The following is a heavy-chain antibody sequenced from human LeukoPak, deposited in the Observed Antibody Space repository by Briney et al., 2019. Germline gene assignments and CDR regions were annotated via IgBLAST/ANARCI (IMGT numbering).Heavy chain of an antibody. CDR2: IYPGDSDT. D-gene: IGHD6-19*01. CDR3: ARWAAVAGTVRDQDY. V-gene: IGHV5-51*01. CDR1: GYSFTNYW. Sequence: RGESLKISCKASGYSFTNYWIGWVRQMPGKGLEWMGIIYPGDSDTRYSPSFQGQVTISADKSIGTAYLQWSSLKASDTAMYYCARWAAVAGTVRDQDYWGQGTLVTVSS. J-gene: IGHJ4*02.